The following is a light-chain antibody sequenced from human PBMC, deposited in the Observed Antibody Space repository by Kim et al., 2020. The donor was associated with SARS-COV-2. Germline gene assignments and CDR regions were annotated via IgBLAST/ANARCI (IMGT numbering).Light chain of an antibody. CDR3: SSYAGRNDLV. J-gene: IGLJ2*01. CDR2: DVT. Sequence: QSVDITCTGTSSDVGRYNDVSWYQHHPGKAPKLIIYDVTKRPTGVPDRFSGSKSGNTASLTVSGLQAEDEADYYCSSYAGRNDLVFGGGTKVTVL. CDR1: SSDVGRYND. V-gene: IGLV2-8*01.